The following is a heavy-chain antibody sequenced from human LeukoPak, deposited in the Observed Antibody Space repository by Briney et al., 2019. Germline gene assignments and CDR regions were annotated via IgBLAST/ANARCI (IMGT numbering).Heavy chain of an antibody. CDR1: GFTFSSYG. CDR2: IYYTGST. J-gene: IGHJ2*01. V-gene: IGHV4-39*01. CDR3: ARHVRWLQLTLYFDI. D-gene: IGHD5-24*01. Sequence: PGGSLRLSCAASGFTFSSYGMHWIRQSPGKGLEWIGSIYYTGSTSSNPSLNSRVTMSVDTSKKQFSLKLNSMTAADTAVYYCARHVRWLQLTLYFDIWGRGTLVTVSS.